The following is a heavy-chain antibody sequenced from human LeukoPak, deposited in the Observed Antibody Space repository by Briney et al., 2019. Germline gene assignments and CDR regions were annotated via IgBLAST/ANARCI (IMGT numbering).Heavy chain of an antibody. J-gene: IGHJ4*02. D-gene: IGHD3-16*01. CDR1: GFTFSSYG. Sequence: GGSLRLSCAASGFTFSSYGMHWVRQAPGKGLEWVAFIRYDGSNKYYADSVKGRFTISRDNSKNTLYLQMNSLRAEDTAVYYCAKDHPYYDYVWGSYGVDYWGQGTLVTVSS. CDR2: IRYDGSNK. V-gene: IGHV3-30*02. CDR3: AKDHPYYDYVWGSYGVDY.